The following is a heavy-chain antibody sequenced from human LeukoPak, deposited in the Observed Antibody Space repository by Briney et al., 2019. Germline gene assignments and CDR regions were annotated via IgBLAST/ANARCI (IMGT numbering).Heavy chain of an antibody. CDR3: AHMSPLDAFDI. V-gene: IGHV2-5*02. Sequence: SGPRLVHPTQTLTLTCSFSGFSLSTRGVGVGWVRQPPGKALEWLALIYWDDDKRYSPSLKSRLSITKDTSKNQVVLTITNMDPVDTATYYCAHMSPLDAFDIWGQGTMVTVSS. J-gene: IGHJ3*02. CDR1: GFSLSTRGVG. CDR2: IYWDDDK.